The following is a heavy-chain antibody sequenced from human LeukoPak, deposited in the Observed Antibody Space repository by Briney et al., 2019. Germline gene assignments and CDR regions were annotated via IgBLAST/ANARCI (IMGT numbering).Heavy chain of an antibody. D-gene: IGHD3-3*01. V-gene: IGHV3-73*01. Sequence: PGGSLRLSCAASGFTFSGSAMDWVRQASGKGLEWVGRIRSKANSYATAYAASVKGRFTISRDDSKNTAYLQMNSLKTEDTAVYYCTRQIPYDFWSGYHDYWGQGTLVTVSS. CDR1: GFTFSGSA. J-gene: IGHJ4*02. CDR2: IRSKANSYAT. CDR3: TRQIPYDFWSGYHDY.